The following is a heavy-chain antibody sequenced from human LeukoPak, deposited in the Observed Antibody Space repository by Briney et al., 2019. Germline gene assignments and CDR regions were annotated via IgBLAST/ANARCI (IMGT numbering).Heavy chain of an antibody. CDR2: MYYSGST. V-gene: IGHV4-39*07. J-gene: IGHJ5*02. CDR3: ARGFRSGSLTDP. Sequence: SETLSLTCAVSGASISSDTYYWGWFRQPPGKGLEWIGHMYYSGSTYYNPSLKSRVTISVGTSKSQFSLKVNSVTAADTAVYYCARGFRSGSLTDPWGQGTLVTVSS. D-gene: IGHD3-10*01. CDR1: GASISSDTYY.